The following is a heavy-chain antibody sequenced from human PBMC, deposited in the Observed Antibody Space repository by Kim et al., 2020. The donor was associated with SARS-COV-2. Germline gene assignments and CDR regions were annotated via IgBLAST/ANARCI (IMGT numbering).Heavy chain of an antibody. V-gene: IGHV3-30-3*01. CDR2: ISYDGSNK. Sequence: GGSLRLSCEASGFTFSSYNMHWVRQAPGKGLEWVAVISYDGSNKYYADSVKGRFTISRDNSKNTLYLQMNSLRAEDTAVYYCAREGRAYELILDPRSYMVVWGNGTAVTVSS. D-gene: IGHD2-2*01. CDR1: GFTFSSYN. J-gene: IGHJ6*03. CDR3: AREGRAYELILDPRSYMVV.